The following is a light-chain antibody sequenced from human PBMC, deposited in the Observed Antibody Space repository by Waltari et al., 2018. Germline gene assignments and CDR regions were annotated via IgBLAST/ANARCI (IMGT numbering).Light chain of an antibody. CDR2: GAF. CDR3: LQYQAYPLT. J-gene: IGKJ4*01. CDR1: QDITKY. Sequence: DIQMTQSPSSLSASVGDRVTITCRASQDITKYLDWFQQKPGRAPKSLIYGAFILQSGVSSNFSGSGSGTDFTLTITSLQPEDFGTYYCLQYQAYPLTVGGGTKVDIK. V-gene: IGKV1-16*02.